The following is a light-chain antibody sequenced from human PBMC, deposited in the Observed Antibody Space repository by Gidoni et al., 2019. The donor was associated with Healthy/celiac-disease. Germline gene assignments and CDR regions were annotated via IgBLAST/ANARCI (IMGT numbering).Light chain of an antibody. Sequence: DIQMTQSPSSLSASVGDRVTITCQASQDISNCLNWYQQKPGKAPKLLIYDASTLETGVPSRFSGGGSGTDFTLTISSLQPEDFATYFCQQYDNLPWTFGQGTRVDI. J-gene: IGKJ1*01. CDR2: DAS. CDR3: QQYDNLPWT. CDR1: QDISNC. V-gene: IGKV1-33*01.